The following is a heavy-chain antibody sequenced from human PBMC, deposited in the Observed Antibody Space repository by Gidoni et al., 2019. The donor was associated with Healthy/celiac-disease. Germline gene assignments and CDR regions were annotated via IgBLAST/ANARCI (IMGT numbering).Heavy chain of an antibody. CDR3: ARDPVAGGDY. CDR2: ISSSSSYI. J-gene: IGHJ4*02. V-gene: IGHV3-21*01. Sequence: EVRLVESGGGLVKPGGSLRLYCAASGFTLGSYSMNWVRPAPGEGMEWVSSISSSSSYIYYADSVKGRFTISRDNAKNSLYLQMNSLRAEDTAVYYCARDPVAGGDYWGQGTLVTVSS. D-gene: IGHD6-19*01. CDR1: GFTLGSYS.